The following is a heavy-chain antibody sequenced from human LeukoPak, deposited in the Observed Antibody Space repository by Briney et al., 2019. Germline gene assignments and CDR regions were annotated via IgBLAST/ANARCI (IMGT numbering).Heavy chain of an antibody. CDR1: GFTVSSNY. CDR2: IYSGGST. Sequence: GGSLRLSCAASGFTVSSNYMSWVRQAPGKGLEWVSVIYSGGSTYYAGSVKGRFTISRDNSKNTLYLQMNSLRAEDTAVYYCARGRSSGWYEFVGQFDYWAQGTLVTVSS. V-gene: IGHV3-66*01. J-gene: IGHJ4*02. D-gene: IGHD6-19*01. CDR3: ARGRSSGWYEFVGQFDY.